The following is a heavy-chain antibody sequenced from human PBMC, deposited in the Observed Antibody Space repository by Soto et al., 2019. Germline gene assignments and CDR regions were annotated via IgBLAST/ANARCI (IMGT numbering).Heavy chain of an antibody. CDR2: IYYSGST. J-gene: IGHJ5*02. CDR1: GGSISSYY. V-gene: IGHV4-59*01. CDR3: ARVRYCSGGSCYSGWFDP. Sequence: SETLSLTCTVSGGSISSYYWSWIRQPPGKGLEWIGYIYYSGSTNYNPSLKSRVTISVDTSKNQFSLKLSSVTAADTAVYYCARVRYCSGGSCYSGWFDPWGQGTLVTVSS. D-gene: IGHD2-15*01.